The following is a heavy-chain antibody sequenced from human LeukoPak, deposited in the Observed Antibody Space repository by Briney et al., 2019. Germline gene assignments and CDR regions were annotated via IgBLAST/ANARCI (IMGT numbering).Heavy chain of an antibody. CDR2: INHSGST. Sequence: SETLSLTCAVYGGSFSGYYWSWIRQPPGKGLEWIGEINHSGSTNYSPSLKSRVTISVDTSKNQFSLKLNSVTAADTAVYYCARDGAVDILTGYGAFDIWGQGTMVTVSS. CDR3: ARDGAVDILTGYGAFDI. D-gene: IGHD3-9*01. CDR1: GGSFSGYY. V-gene: IGHV4-34*01. J-gene: IGHJ3*02.